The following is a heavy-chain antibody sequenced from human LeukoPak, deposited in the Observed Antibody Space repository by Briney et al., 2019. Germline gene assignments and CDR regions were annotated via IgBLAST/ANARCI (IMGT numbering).Heavy chain of an antibody. J-gene: IGHJ5*02. CDR3: ARDGLYSSGWYNWFDP. D-gene: IGHD6-19*01. CDR1: GGTFSSYA. Sequence: GSSVKVSCKASGGTFSSYAISWVRQAPGQGLEWMGGIIPIFGTANYAQKFQGRVTITADESTSTAYMELSSLRSEDTAVYYCARDGLYSSGWYNWFDPWGQGTLVTVSS. V-gene: IGHV1-69*01. CDR2: IIPIFGTA.